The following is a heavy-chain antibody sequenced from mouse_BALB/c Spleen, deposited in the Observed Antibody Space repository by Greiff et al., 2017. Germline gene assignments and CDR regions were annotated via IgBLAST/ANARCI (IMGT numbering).Heavy chain of an antibody. V-gene: IGHV5-6-2*01. J-gene: IGHJ2*01. D-gene: IGHD2-1*01. CDR2: INSNGGST. Sequence: DVMLVESGGGLVKLGGSLKLSCAASGFTFSSYYMSWVRQTPEKRLELVAAINSNGGSTYYPDTVKGRFTISRDNAKNTLYLQMSSLKSEDTALYYCARRPYGIYFDYWGQGTTLTVSS. CDR1: GFTFSSYY. CDR3: ARRPYGIYFDY.